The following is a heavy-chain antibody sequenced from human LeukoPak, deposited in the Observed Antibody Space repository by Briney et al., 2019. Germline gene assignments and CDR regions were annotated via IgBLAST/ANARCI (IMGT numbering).Heavy chain of an antibody. CDR2: ISGGGEAT. V-gene: IGHV3-23*01. J-gene: IGHJ4*02. CDR1: GSPYSSYY. D-gene: IGHD3-16*01. CDR3: AKDRAYVTVLGKFDH. Sequence: PGGSLRLSCAVSGSPYSSYYMSGVRQAPGRGLVWVSGISGGGEATYYADSVKGRFTISRDNSKSTLYLQMNSLRAEDTALYYCAKDRAYVTVLGKFDHWGQGTLVTVSS.